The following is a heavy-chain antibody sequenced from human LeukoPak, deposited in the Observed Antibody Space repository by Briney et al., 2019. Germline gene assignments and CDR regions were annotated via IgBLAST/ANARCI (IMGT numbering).Heavy chain of an antibody. Sequence: GGSLRLSCAASGFTFSDYYMNWIRQAPGKGLEWVSYISSSGSNIYYADSVKGRFSISRDDAKNSLYLQMNSLRAEDTAVYYCSSRLPPGYWGQGTLVTVSS. CDR1: GFTFSDYY. D-gene: IGHD4-11*01. J-gene: IGHJ4*02. CDR3: SSRLPPGY. CDR2: ISSSGSNI. V-gene: IGHV3-11*04.